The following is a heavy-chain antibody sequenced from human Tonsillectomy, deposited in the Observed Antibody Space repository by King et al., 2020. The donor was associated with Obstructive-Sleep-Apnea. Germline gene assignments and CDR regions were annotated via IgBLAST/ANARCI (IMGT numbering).Heavy chain of an antibody. D-gene: IGHD6-13*01. V-gene: IGHV4-39*07. Sequence: QLQESGPGLVKPSETLSLTCTVSGGSITSNNYSWGWIRQPPGKGLEWIGSLYYSGRTYYNPSLKSRVTISVDTSKNQFSLKVSSVTAADTAMYYCARERAAGTSCFDPWVQGTLVSVSS. J-gene: IGHJ5*02. CDR3: ARERAAGTSCFDP. CDR2: LYYSGRT. CDR1: GGSITSNNYS.